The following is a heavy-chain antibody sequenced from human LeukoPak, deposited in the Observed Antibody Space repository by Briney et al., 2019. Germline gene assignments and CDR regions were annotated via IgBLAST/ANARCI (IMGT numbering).Heavy chain of an antibody. CDR3: ARFVSGDYADPPQD. D-gene: IGHD4-17*01. CDR2: IYYSEST. CDR1: GGSISSGGYY. V-gene: IGHV4-31*03. Sequence: SQTLSLTCTVSGGSISSGGYYWRWLRQHPGTGLEWIGSIYYSESTYYNPSLKSRVTISVDTSKNQFSLKLSSVTAADTAVYYWARFVSGDYADPPQDWGQGTLVTVSS. J-gene: IGHJ4*02.